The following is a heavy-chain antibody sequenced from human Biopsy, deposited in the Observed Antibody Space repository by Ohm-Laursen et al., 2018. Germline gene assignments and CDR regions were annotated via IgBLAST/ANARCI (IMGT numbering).Heavy chain of an antibody. CDR1: RDSISNYY. J-gene: IGHJ4*02. CDR3: ARDSRGGHLNTTLITGKNLDS. D-gene: IGHD3-16*01. CDR2: IYYTGST. Sequence: SETLSLTCTVSRDSISNYYWTWIRQSPGKGLEWIGNIYYTGSTNYNPSVKSRVTISVDTSKNQFFLKLNSVTAADTAVYFCARDSRGGHLNTTLITGKNLDSWGQGILVTVSS. V-gene: IGHV4-59*01.